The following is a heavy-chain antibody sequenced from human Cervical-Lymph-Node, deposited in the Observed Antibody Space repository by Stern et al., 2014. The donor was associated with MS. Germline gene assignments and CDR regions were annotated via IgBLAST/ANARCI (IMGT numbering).Heavy chain of an antibody. D-gene: IGHD6-19*01. CDR2: INPSGGST. J-gene: IGHJ6*02. CDR1: GYTFHSYY. V-gene: IGHV1-46*02. Sequence: MQLVESGAEVKKPGASVQVSCQASGYTFHSYYMHWGRQAHGQGLEWMGIINPSGGSTRYAQKFQGRVTMTRDTSTSTVYMELSSLRSEDTAVYYCAREVAGHRLGMMDVWGQGTTVTVSS. CDR3: AREVAGHRLGMMDV.